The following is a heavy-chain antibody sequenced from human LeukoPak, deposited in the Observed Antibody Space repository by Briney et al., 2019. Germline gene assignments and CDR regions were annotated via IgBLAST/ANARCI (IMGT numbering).Heavy chain of an antibody. D-gene: IGHD6-13*01. Sequence: GGSLRLSCAASEFTFSSYAMSWVRQAPGKGLEWVSGISWNSGSIGYADSVKGRFTISRDNAKNSLYLQMNSLRAEDTALYYCAKDPGIAASDYFDYWGQGTLVTVSS. J-gene: IGHJ4*02. CDR1: EFTFSSYA. CDR2: ISWNSGSI. CDR3: AKDPGIAASDYFDY. V-gene: IGHV3-9*01.